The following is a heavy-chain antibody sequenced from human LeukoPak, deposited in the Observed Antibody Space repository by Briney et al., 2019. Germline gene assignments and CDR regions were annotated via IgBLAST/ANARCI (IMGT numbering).Heavy chain of an antibody. Sequence: GRSLRLSRAASGFTFSSYAMHWVRQAPGKGLEWVAVISYDGSNKYYADSVKGRFTISRDNSKNTLYLQMNSLRAEDTAVYYCARDPARRGYYYYMDVWGKGTTVTVSS. CDR2: ISYDGSNK. D-gene: IGHD6-6*01. CDR1: GFTFSSYA. CDR3: ARDPARRGYYYYMDV. J-gene: IGHJ6*03. V-gene: IGHV3-30*01.